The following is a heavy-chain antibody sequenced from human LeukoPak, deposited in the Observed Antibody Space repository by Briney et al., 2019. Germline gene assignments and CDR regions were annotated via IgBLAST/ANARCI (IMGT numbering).Heavy chain of an antibody. CDR3: AKPISGGLAVTADWFHP. V-gene: IGHV3-23*01. Sequence: GGSLRLSCAASGFAFSFYAMSWLRQPPGKGLEWVSSIYANSGTTSYAASVRGRFTISRDNSKNTLYLQVNTLRADDTATYYCAKPISGGLAVTADWFHPWGQGTLVVVSS. J-gene: IGHJ5*01. D-gene: IGHD6-19*01. CDR1: GFAFSFYA. CDR2: IYANSGTT.